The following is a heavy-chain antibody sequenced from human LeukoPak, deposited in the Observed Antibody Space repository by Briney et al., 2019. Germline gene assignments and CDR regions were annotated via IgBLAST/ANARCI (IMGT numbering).Heavy chain of an antibody. CDR3: ARDRRSEAGMDV. D-gene: IGHD1-26*01. Sequence: ASVKVSCKTSGFPLTNYGISWVRQAPGQGLEWMGIINPSGGSTSYAQKFQGRVTMTRDTSTSTVYMELSSLRSEDTAVYYCARDRRSEAGMDVWGQGTTVTVSS. CDR2: INPSGGST. J-gene: IGHJ6*02. V-gene: IGHV1-46*01. CDR1: GFPLTNYG.